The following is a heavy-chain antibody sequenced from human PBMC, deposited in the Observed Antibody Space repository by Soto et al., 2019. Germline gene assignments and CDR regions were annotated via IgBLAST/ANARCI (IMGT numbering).Heavy chain of an antibody. J-gene: IGHJ6*02. CDR2: ISSSSSYI. V-gene: IGHV3-21*01. CDR1: GFTFSSYS. D-gene: IGHD4-17*01. CDR3: ARDPVSRITTTYGMDV. Sequence: PGGSLRLSCAASGFTFSSYSMNWVRQAPGKGLEWVSSISSSSSYIYYADSVKGRFTISRDNAKKSLYLQMNSLRAEDTAVYYCARDPVSRITTTYGMDVWGQGTTVTVSS.